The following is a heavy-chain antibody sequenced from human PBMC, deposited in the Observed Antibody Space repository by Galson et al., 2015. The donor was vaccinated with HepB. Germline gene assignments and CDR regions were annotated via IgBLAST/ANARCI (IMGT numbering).Heavy chain of an antibody. J-gene: IGHJ3*02. CDR3: TRARSYNAFDI. Sequence: SLRLSCAASGFTFGDYAMSWVRQAPGKGLEWVGFIRSKAYGGTTEYAASVKGRFTISRDDSKSIAYLQMNSLKTEDTAVYYCTRARSYNAFDIWGQGTMVTVSS. D-gene: IGHD1-26*01. V-gene: IGHV3-49*04. CDR1: GFTFGDYA. CDR2: IRSKAYGGTT.